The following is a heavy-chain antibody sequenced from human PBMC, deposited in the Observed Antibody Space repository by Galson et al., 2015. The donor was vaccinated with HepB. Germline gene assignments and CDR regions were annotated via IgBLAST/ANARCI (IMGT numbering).Heavy chain of an antibody. CDR2: IYYSGST. Sequence: ETLSLTCTVSGGSISGYYWSWIRQPPGMGLEWIGYIYYSGSTNYNPSLKSRVTISVDTSKNQFSLKLSSVTAADTAVYYCARDSGYSSSWYTHFDYWGQGTLVTVPP. J-gene: IGHJ4*02. V-gene: IGHV4-59*01. CDR1: GGSISGYY. CDR3: ARDSGYSSSWYTHFDY. D-gene: IGHD6-13*01.